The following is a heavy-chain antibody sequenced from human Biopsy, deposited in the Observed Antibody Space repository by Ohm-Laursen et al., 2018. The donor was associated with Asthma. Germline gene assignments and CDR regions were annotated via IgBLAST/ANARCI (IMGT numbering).Heavy chain of an antibody. CDR2: IHHSGTS. CDR3: ARIPRGSGSYFVDY. D-gene: IGHD3-22*01. J-gene: IGHJ4*02. V-gene: IGHV4-31*03. Sequence: TLSLTCTVSGGSINIGDYYWNWIRQHPGKGLEWIGYIHHSGTSYFNLSLKSRVSFSRDTSKNQFSLRLSSVTAADTAMYYCARIPRGSGSYFVDYWGQGTLVTVSS. CDR1: GGSINIGDYY.